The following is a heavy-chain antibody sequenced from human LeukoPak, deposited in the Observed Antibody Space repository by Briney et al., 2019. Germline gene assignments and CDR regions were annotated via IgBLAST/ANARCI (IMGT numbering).Heavy chain of an antibody. CDR2: VYYSGST. CDR1: GGSISSSSYY. Sequence: SETLSLTCTVSGGSISSSSYYWGWIRQPPRKGLEWIGNVYYSGSTYYNPSLKSRVTISIDTSKNQFSLKLSSMTAADTAVYYCARVGGGPRHFDLWGRGTLVTVSS. CDR3: ARVGGGPRHFDL. D-gene: IGHD4-23*01. V-gene: IGHV4-39*07. J-gene: IGHJ2*01.